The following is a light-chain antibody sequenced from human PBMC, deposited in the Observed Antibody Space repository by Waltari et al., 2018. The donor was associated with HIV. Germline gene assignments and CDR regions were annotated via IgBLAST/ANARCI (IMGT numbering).Light chain of an antibody. J-gene: IGLJ3*02. CDR3: SSWDTRLNGWV. Sequence: QAGLTQPPSASKALGQPATPTSTGDKNNVGFQGAAWLKHHQGHPPKLLSYRGNNRPSGVPGRFSASTSGKTASLNITGLQADDEADYFCSSWDTRLNGWVFGGGTHLTVL. CDR1: KNNVGFQG. V-gene: IGLV10-54*04. CDR2: RGN.